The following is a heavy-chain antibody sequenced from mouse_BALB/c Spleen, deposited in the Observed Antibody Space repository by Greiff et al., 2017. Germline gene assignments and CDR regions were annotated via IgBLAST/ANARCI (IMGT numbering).Heavy chain of an antibody. CDR3: AREGTTVVAPYAMDY. Sequence: EVKLQESGPDLVKPSQSLSLTCTVTGYSITSGYSWHWIRQFPGNKLEWMGYIHYSGSTNYNPSLKSRISITRDTSKNQFFLQLNSVTTEDTATYYCAREGTTVVAPYAMDYWGQGTSVTVSS. CDR1: GYSITSGYS. CDR2: IHYSGST. V-gene: IGHV3-1*02. J-gene: IGHJ4*01. D-gene: IGHD1-1*01.